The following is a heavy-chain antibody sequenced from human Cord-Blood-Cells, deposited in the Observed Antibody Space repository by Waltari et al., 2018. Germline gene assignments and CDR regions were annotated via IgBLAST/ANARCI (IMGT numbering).Heavy chain of an antibody. CDR1: GGTFSSYA. J-gene: IGHJ4*02. Sequence: QVHLVQSGAEVKKPGSSVKVSCKASGGTFSSYAIRWVRQAPGQGLEWMGGIIPIFGTANYAQKFQGRVTITADKSTSTAYMELSSLRSEDTAVYYCARPAKYCSSTSCYYFDYWGQGTLVTVSS. V-gene: IGHV1-69*06. CDR2: IIPIFGTA. D-gene: IGHD2-2*01. CDR3: ARPAKYCSSTSCYYFDY.